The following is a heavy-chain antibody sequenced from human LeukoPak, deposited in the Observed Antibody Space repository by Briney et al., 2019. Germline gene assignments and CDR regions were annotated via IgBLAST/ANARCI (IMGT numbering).Heavy chain of an antibody. J-gene: IGHJ6*03. CDR1: GGSISSSNW. CDR2: IYHSGST. D-gene: IGHD5-18*01. V-gene: IGHV4-4*02. CDR3: WAAMVTGNYYYYMDV. Sequence: PSETLSLTCAVSGGSISSSNWWSWVRQPPGKGLEWIGEIYHSGSTNYNPSLKSRVTISVDKSKNQFSLKLSSVTAADTAVYYCWAAMVTGNYYYYMDVWGKGTTVTVSS.